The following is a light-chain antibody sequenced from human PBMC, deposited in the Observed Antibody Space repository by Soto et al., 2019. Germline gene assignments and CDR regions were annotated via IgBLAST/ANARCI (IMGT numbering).Light chain of an antibody. CDR1: QTLLRSDGKNY. J-gene: IGKJ2*01. CDR3: LQTSRLPYT. Sequence: DIVMTQTPLSLSVTPGQPASISCKSSQTLLRSDGKNYMYWYLQKPGQPPQLLISEVSNRFSGVXDXXSGRGSVIDVTRKIRRVEAEDVGVYYCLQTSRLPYTFVQGTKLEIK. CDR2: EVS. V-gene: IGKV2D-29*01.